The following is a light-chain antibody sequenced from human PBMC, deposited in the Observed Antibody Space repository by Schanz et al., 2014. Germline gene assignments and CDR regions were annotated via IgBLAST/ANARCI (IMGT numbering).Light chain of an antibody. V-gene: IGKV1-5*01. Sequence: DIQMTQSPSSLSASVGDRVTITCRASQSISSWLAWYQQKPGKAPKLLIYDASSLESGVPSRFSGSGSGTDFTLTISRLEPEDFAVYYCQHYGSSPPFAFGQGTKLEIK. J-gene: IGKJ2*01. CDR1: QSISSW. CDR2: DAS. CDR3: QHYGSSPPFA.